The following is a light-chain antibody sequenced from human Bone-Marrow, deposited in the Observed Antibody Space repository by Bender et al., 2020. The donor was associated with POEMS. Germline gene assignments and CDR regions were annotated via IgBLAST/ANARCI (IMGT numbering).Light chain of an antibody. V-gene: IGLV4-69*01. CDR2: VNSDGSL. J-gene: IGLJ3*02. Sequence: QLVLTQSPSASASPGASVRLTCTLSSGHSSLDVAWFQQQPEKSPRHLMKVNSDGSLNRGDAIPDRFSGSSSGAERYLIISSLQSEDEADYYCQTWGIGTWVFGGGTKLTVL. CDR3: QTWGIGTWV. CDR1: SGHSSLD.